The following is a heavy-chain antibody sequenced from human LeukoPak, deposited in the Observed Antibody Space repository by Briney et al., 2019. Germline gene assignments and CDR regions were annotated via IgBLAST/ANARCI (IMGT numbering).Heavy chain of an antibody. Sequence: GGSLRLSCAASGFTFSSYEMNWVRQAPGKGLEWVSYISSSGSTIYYADSVKGRFTISRDNAKNSLYLQMNSLRAEDTAVYYCAREPNGDYDYWGQGTLVTVSS. CDR3: AREPNGDYDY. CDR1: GFTFSSYE. V-gene: IGHV3-48*03. CDR2: ISSSGSTI. D-gene: IGHD4-17*01. J-gene: IGHJ4*02.